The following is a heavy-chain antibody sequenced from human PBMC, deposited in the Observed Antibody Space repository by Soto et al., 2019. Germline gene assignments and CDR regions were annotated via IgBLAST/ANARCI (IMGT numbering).Heavy chain of an antibody. J-gene: IGHJ3*02. CDR3: AAYNTSRHAAFDI. CDR1: GFPFSTSW. Sequence: GGSLRLSCSASGFPFSTSWMSWLRHAPGKVLESLANIQQDANKMYYVDSVKGRFTISGDSAKNSLFLIMDSLRVEDTAVYYCAAYNTSRHAAFDIWGQGTTVTVSS. CDR2: IQQDANKM. D-gene: IGHD1-20*01. V-gene: IGHV3-7*01.